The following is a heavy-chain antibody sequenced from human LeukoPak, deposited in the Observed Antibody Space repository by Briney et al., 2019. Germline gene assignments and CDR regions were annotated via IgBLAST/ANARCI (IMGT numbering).Heavy chain of an antibody. CDR1: GGSFSGYY. CDR3: VRRGMSGGRAFDI. D-gene: IGHD3-16*01. V-gene: IGHV4-34*01. J-gene: IGHJ3*02. CDR2: INHSGST. Sequence: PSETLSLTCAVYGGSFSGYYWSWIRQPSGKGLEWIGEINHSGSTNYNPSLKSRVTISVDTSNNQFSLKLSSVTAADTAVYYCVRRGMSGGRAFDIWGQGTMVTVSS.